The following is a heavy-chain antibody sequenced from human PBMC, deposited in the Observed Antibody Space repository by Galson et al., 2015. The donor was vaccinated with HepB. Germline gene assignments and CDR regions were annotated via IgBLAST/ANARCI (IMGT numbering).Heavy chain of an antibody. V-gene: IGHV3-30*18. CDR3: AKDTSVTPGWSDGLDN. J-gene: IGHJ4*02. CDR1: GLTISSFD. Sequence: SLRLSCAASGLTISSFDMHWVRQAPGKGLGWVGVTSSDGRSEWYGDSVRGRFAVARDNSRSTVFLPMNGLRREDTALYYCAKDTSVTPGWSDGLDNWGQGPLVTVSP. CDR2: TSSDGRSE. D-gene: IGHD4-17*01.